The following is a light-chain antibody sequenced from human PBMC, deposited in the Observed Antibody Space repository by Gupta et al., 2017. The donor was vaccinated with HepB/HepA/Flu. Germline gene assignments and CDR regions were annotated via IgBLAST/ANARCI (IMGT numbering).Light chain of an antibody. J-gene: IGKJ4*01. CDR1: QDIIKY. CDR3: QQSYSTPT. V-gene: IGKV1-39*01. Sequence: DCQVTQSPSSLSASVGDRVTITCRTSQDIIKYLSWYQQQPGKAPKLLIYAAYSLQSGVPSRFIGSGSGTDFTFTINSLQPEDFATYYCQQSYSTPTFGGGTKVEMK. CDR2: AAY.